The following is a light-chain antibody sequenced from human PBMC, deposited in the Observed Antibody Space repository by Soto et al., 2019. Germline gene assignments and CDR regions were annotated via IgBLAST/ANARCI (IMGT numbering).Light chain of an antibody. CDR3: QQYGSSLTWT. V-gene: IGKV3-20*01. CDR1: SVSSNY. CDR2: GAS. J-gene: IGKJ1*01. Sequence: ESATLSCRVKSVSSNYLAWYQQKPGQAPRLLIYGASTRATGIPARFSGSGSGTDFTLTISGLEPGDFAVYYCQQYGSSLTWTFGQGTKVDIK.